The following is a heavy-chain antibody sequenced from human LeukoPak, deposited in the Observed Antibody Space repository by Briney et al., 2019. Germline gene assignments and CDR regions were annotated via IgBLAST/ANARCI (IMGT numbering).Heavy chain of an antibody. CDR1: GYTFTGYY. CDR2: INPNSGGT. Sequence: ASVTVSCKASGYTFTGYYMHWVRQAPGQGLEWMGWINPNSGGTNYAQKFQGRVTMTRDTSISTAYMELSRLRSDDTAVYYCARVPGYSSSPYWYFDLWGRGTLVTVSS. J-gene: IGHJ2*01. CDR3: ARVPGYSSSPYWYFDL. D-gene: IGHD6-13*01. V-gene: IGHV1-2*02.